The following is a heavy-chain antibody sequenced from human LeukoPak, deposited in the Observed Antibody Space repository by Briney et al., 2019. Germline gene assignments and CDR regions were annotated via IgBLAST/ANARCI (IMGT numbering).Heavy chain of an antibody. D-gene: IGHD3-9*01. V-gene: IGHV3-21*01. CDR1: GFTFSSYS. CDR2: ISSSSSYI. CDR3: ARTQGVSYYDILTGYYVSPGDDY. J-gene: IGHJ4*02. Sequence: SGGSLRLSCAASGFTFSSYSMNWVRQAPGKGLEWVSSISSSSSYIYYADSVKGRFTISRDNAKNSLYLQMNSLRAEDTAVYYCARTQGVSYYDILTGYYVSPGDDYWGQGTLDTVSS.